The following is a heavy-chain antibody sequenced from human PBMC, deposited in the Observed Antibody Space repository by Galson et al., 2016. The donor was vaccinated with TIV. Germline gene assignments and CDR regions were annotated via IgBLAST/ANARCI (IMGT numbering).Heavy chain of an antibody. CDR2: IDPLGGGT. CDR1: EYTLSHYY. CDR3: ATFSGARGPFDY. Sequence: SVKVSCKASEYTLSHYYMHWVRQAPGQGLEWVGVIDPLGGGTTYAPQFQGRVTMTRDTSTSTVYMELTSLKSDDTAVLYCATFSGARGPFDYWGQGTLVAVSS. D-gene: IGHD2-15*01. J-gene: IGHJ4*02. V-gene: IGHV1-46*01.